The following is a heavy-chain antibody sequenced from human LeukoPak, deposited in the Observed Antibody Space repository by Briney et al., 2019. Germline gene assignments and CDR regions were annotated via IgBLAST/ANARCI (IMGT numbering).Heavy chain of an antibody. CDR3: ARGSSSPFDY. V-gene: IGHV4-59*01. J-gene: IGHJ4*02. Sequence: GLEWIGYIYYSGSTNYNPSLKSRVTISVDTSKNQFSLKLSSVTAADTAVYYCARGSSSPFDYWGQGTLVTISS. CDR2: IYYSGST.